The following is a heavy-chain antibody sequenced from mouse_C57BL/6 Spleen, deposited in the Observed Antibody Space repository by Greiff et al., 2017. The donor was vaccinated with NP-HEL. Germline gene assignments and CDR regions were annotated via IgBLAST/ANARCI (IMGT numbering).Heavy chain of an antibody. Sequence: QVQLQQPGTELVKPGASVKLSCKASGYTFTSYWMHWVKQRPGQGLEWIGNINPSNGGTNYNEKFKSKATLTVDKSSSTAYMQLSSLTSEDSAVCYCARPCSSCVGDYAMDYWGQGTSVTVSS. CDR1: GYTFTSYW. V-gene: IGHV1-53*01. CDR2: INPSNGGT. J-gene: IGHJ4*01. D-gene: IGHD1-1*01. CDR3: ARPCSSCVGDYAMDY.